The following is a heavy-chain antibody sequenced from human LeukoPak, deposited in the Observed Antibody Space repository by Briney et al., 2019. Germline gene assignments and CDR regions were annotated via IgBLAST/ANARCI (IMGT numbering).Heavy chain of an antibody. J-gene: IGHJ4*02. CDR3: AKDTIVATMWPVLY. Sequence: GGSLRLSCAASGFTFSSYGMHWVRQAPGKGLEWVAVISYDGSNKYYADSVKGRFTISRDNSKNTLYLQMNSLRAEDTAVYYCAKDTIVATMWPVLYWGQGTLVTVSS. CDR1: GFTFSSYG. D-gene: IGHD5-12*01. CDR2: ISYDGSNK. V-gene: IGHV3-30*18.